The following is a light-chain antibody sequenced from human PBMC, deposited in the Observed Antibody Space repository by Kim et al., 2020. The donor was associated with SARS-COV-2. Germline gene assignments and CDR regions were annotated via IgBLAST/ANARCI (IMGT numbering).Light chain of an antibody. V-gene: IGLV1-51*01. Sequence: GQKVTISCSGSSSNIGNNYVSWYQKLPGTAPKLLIYDNNGRPSGIPDRFSGSKSATSATLGITGLQTGDEADYYCGTWDSSLTAVVFGGGTKLTVL. CDR1: SSNIGNNY. J-gene: IGLJ2*01. CDR2: DNN. CDR3: GTWDSSLTAVV.